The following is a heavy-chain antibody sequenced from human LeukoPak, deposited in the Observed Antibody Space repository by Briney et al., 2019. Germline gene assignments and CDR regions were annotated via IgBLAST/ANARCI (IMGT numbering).Heavy chain of an antibody. CDR2: INYSGTT. CDR1: SGSISSYY. Sequence: SETLSLTCTVSSGSISSYYWSWIRQPPGKGLEWIGYINYSGTTNYNPSLKSRVTISVDTSKNQFSLKLNSVTAADTAAYYCARGAGWWGAWGQGTLVTVSS. D-gene: IGHD6-19*01. V-gene: IGHV4-59*08. CDR3: ARGAGWWGA. J-gene: IGHJ5*02.